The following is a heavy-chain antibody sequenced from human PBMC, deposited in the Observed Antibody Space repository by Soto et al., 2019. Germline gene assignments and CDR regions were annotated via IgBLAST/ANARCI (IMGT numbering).Heavy chain of an antibody. V-gene: IGHV4-31*03. D-gene: IGHD3-10*01. Sequence: SETLSLTCTVSGGSISSGGYYWSWIRQHPGKGLEWIGYIYYSGSTYYNPSLKSRVTISVDTSKNQFSLKLSSVTAADTAVYYCVRVVYYSGEVTDYYMDVWGKGTTVTVSS. J-gene: IGHJ6*03. CDR3: VRVVYYSGEVTDYYMDV. CDR1: GGSISSGGYY. CDR2: IYYSGST.